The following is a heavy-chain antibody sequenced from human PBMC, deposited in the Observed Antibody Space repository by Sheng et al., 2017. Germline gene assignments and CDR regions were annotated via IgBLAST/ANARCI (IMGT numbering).Heavy chain of an antibody. CDR1: GGSISSSSYY. CDR2: IYYSGST. J-gene: IGHJ5*02. V-gene: IGHV4-39*07. CDR3: ARTYSSSRVYNWFDP. D-gene: IGHD6-13*01. Sequence: QLQLQESGPGLVKPSETLSLTCTVSGGSISSSSYYWGWIRQPPGKGLEWIGSIYYSGSTYYNPSLKSRVTISVDTSKNQFSLKLSSVTAADTAVYYCARTYSSSRVYNWFDPWGQGTLVTVSS.